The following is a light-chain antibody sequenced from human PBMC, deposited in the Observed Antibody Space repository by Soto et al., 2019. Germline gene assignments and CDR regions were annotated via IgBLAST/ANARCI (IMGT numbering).Light chain of an antibody. CDR2: HTS. Sequence: EIVMTQSPATLSVSPGESATLSCRASQSISGNLAWYQQKPGLSPRFLIYHTSTRATGVPARFSGSGSGTEFSLTISSLQSEDFAVYYCQRYDNWPPITFGQGTRLEIK. V-gene: IGKV3-15*01. CDR3: QRYDNWPPIT. CDR1: QSISGN. J-gene: IGKJ5*01.